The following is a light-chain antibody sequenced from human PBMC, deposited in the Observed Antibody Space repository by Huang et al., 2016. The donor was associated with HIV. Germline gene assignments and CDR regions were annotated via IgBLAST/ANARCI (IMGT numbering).Light chain of an antibody. J-gene: IGKJ2*01. Sequence: DIQMTHSPSSLSASVGDRVSITCRARQSISRYFNWYQQKPGKAPKLLIYAASNLQSGFPSRFSGSGSGTEFTLSISSLQPEDFATYFCQQSYSAPPEYTFGQGTKLELK. CDR2: AAS. CDR3: QQSYSAPPEYT. V-gene: IGKV1-39*01. CDR1: QSISRY.